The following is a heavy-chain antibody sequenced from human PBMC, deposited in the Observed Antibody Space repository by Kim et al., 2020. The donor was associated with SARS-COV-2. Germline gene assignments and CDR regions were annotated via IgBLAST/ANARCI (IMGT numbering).Heavy chain of an antibody. V-gene: IGHV4-31*03. CDR2: IYYSGST. D-gene: IGHD3-10*01. Sequence: SETLSLTCTVSGGSISSGGYYWSWIRQHPGKGLEWIGCIYYSGSTYYNPSLKSRVTISVDTSKNQFSLKLSSVTAADTAVYYCARARKEQGVIDAFVIWGQGTLGTVSS. CDR3: ARARKEQGVIDAFVI. J-gene: IGHJ3*02. CDR1: GGSISSGGYY.